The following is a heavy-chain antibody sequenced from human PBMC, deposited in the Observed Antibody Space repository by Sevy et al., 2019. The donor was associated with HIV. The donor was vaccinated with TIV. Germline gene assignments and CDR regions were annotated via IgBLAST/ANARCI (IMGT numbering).Heavy chain of an antibody. J-gene: IGHJ4*02. CDR1: GGSFSGYY. Sequence: SETLSLTCAVYGGSFSGYYWSWIRQPPGKGLEWIGEINHSGSTNYNPSLKIRVTISVDTSKNQFSLKLSSVTAADTAVYYCARGVSIAAAALDYWGQGTLVSVSS. CDR2: INHSGST. CDR3: ARGVSIAAAALDY. V-gene: IGHV4-34*01. D-gene: IGHD6-13*01.